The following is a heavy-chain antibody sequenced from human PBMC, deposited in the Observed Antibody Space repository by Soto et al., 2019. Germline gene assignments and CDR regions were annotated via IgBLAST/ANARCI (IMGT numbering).Heavy chain of an antibody. J-gene: IGHJ5*02. CDR2: IIPIIGTA. CDR3: XXXXXXXXXXXXYKGGWFDP. CDR1: GGTFGSYT. Sequence: QVLLVQSGAELKKPGSSVRVSCKASGGTFGSYTISWVRQAPGQGLEWMGRIIPIIGTAKYAPKFQDRVTINANKSTXXXXXXXXXXXXXXXXXXXXXXXXXXXXXXXXYKGGWFDPWGQGTQVIV. D-gene: IGHD3-10*01. V-gene: IGHV1-69*08.